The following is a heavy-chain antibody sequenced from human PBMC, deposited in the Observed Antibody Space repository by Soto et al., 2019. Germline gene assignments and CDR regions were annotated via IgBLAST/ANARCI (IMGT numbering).Heavy chain of an antibody. J-gene: IGHJ6*02. CDR2: MNPNSGNT. CDR1: GYTFTSYD. D-gene: IGHD3-22*01. Sequence: QVQLVQSGAEVKKPGASVKVSCKTSGYTFTSYDISWVRQATGQGLEWMGWMNPNSGNTGYAQKFQGRVTMTRNTSMSTAYMDLSSLRSEDTAVYYCAREVVSRGMDVWGQGTTVTVSS. CDR3: AREVVSRGMDV. V-gene: IGHV1-8*01.